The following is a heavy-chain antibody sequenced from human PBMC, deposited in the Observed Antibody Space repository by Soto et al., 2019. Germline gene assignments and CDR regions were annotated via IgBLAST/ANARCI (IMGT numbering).Heavy chain of an antibody. Sequence: ASVKVSCKASGYTLTSYGISWVRQAPGQGLEWMGWISAYNGNTNYAQKLQGRVTMTTDTSTSTAYMELRSLRSDDTAVYYCARGAGFLALPYYYYGMDVWGQGTTVTVSS. CDR3: ARGAGFLALPYYYYGMDV. D-gene: IGHD3-3*01. CDR2: ISAYNGNT. V-gene: IGHV1-18*04. CDR1: GYTLTSYG. J-gene: IGHJ6*02.